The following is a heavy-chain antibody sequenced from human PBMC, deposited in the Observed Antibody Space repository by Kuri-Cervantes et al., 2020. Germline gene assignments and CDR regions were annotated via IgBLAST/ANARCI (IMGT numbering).Heavy chain of an antibody. D-gene: IGHD2-21*02. CDR2: IYHSGST. J-gene: IGHJ4*02. CDR1: GGSFNNYY. V-gene: IGHV4-34*01. CDR3: ARVVTALDY. Sequence: SQTLSLTCAVSGGSFNNYYWSWIRQSPGKGLEWIGSIYHSGSTYYNPSLKSRVTISVDTSKNQFSLKLSSLTAADTAVYYCARVVTALDYWGQGTLVTVSS.